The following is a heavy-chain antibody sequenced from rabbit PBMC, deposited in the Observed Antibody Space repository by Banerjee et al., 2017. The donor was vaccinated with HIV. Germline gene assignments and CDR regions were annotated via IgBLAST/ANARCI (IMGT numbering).Heavy chain of an antibody. D-gene: IGHD3-3*01. CDR3: ARGLVAGVLDL. Sequence: QEQLVESGGGLVTLGGSLKVTCKASGIDFSSSFWISWVRQAPGKGLEWIGCIYPAPGATDYATWVNGRFTISLDNAQNTVTLQMTSLTGADTATYFCARGLVAGVLDLWGPGTLVTVS. J-gene: IGHJ4*01. CDR1: GIDFSSSFW. V-gene: IGHV1S45*01. CDR2: IYPAPGAT.